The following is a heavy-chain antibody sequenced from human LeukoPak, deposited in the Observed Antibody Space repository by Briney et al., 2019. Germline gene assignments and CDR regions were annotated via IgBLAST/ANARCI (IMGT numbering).Heavy chain of an antibody. Sequence: GGSLRLSCAASGFTFDDYAMHWVRQSPEKGLEWVSLITWDGGSAYYADSVKGRFTISRDNSKDCLYLQMNSLRAEDTALYYCAKGETGYSPYYMDVWGKGTTVTVSS. J-gene: IGHJ6*03. V-gene: IGHV3-43D*03. CDR1: GFTFDDYA. CDR3: AKGETGYSPYYMDV. D-gene: IGHD2-15*01. CDR2: ITWDGGSA.